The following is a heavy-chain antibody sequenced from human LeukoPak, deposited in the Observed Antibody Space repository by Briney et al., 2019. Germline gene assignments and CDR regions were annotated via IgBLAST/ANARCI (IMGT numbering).Heavy chain of an antibody. CDR3: AREVVNDAFDL. CDR2: ITSSGNTI. CDR1: GFIFSSYE. D-gene: IGHD2-15*01. V-gene: IGHV3-48*03. J-gene: IGHJ3*01. Sequence: TGGSLRLSCAASGFIFSSYEMNWVRQAPGKGLEWVSYITSSGNTIYYADSVKGRFTISRDNAKNSLYLQMNSLRAEDTAVYYCAREVVNDAFDLWGQGTMVTVSS.